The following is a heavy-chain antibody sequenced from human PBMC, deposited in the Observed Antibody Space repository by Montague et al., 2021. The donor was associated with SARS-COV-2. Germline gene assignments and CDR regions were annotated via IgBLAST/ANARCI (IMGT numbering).Heavy chain of an antibody. Sequence: SETLSLTCAVSGGSISSSNWWSCFLQPPAKELVWFVEIYHSGSTTYNPSLKSRVTISVDKSKNQFSLKLSYVTAADTAVYYCASRGAGWFGSNPERFDYWGQGTLVTVSS. CDR2: IYHSGST. D-gene: IGHD3-10*01. J-gene: IGHJ4*02. V-gene: IGHV4-4*02. CDR3: ASRGAGWFGSNPERFDY. CDR1: GGSISSSNW.